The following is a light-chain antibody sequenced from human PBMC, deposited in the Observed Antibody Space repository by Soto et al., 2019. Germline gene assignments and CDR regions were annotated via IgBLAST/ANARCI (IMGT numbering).Light chain of an antibody. V-gene: IGKV3-11*01. J-gene: IGKJ1*01. CDR1: QSVNSY. CDR2: DAS. Sequence: EIVLTQSPATLSLSPLEIATRSCMASQSVNSYLAWYQQKPGQAPRLLIHDASNRATGIPARFSGSGSGTDFTLTISSLEPEDFAVYYCQQRSRWPPVWTFGQGTKVDIK. CDR3: QQRSRWPPVWT.